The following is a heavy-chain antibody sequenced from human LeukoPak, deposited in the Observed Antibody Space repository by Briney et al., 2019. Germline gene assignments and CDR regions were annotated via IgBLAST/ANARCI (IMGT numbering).Heavy chain of an antibody. V-gene: IGHV3-11*01. Sequence: GESLRLSCAASGFTFSDYYMGWIRQAPGKGLEWISYISRTIYYADSVKGRFTISRDNAKNSLYLQMNSLRAEDTAVYYCARRIWGADSQSHTFDIWGQGTMVTVSS. D-gene: IGHD3-16*01. CDR2: ISRTI. CDR3: ARRIWGADSQSHTFDI. CDR1: GFTFSDYY. J-gene: IGHJ3*02.